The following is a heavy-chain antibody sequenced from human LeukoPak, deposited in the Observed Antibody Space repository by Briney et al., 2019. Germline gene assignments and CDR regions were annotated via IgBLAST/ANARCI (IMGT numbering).Heavy chain of an antibody. V-gene: IGHV3-64*01. Sequence: PGGSLRLSCAASGFTFSSYAMHWVRQAPGKGLEYVSAISSNGGSTYYANSVKGRFTISRDNSKNTLYLQMGSLRAEDMAVYYCARLWWPDAFDIWGQGTMVTVSS. CDR1: GFTFSSYA. D-gene: IGHD2-15*01. CDR2: ISSNGGST. CDR3: ARLWWPDAFDI. J-gene: IGHJ3*02.